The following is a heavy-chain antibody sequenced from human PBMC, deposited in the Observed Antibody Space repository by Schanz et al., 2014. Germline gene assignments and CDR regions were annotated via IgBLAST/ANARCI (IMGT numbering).Heavy chain of an antibody. D-gene: IGHD5-18*01. CDR2: ISWNGGFI. CDR3: AKMTTSMVYDMAV. V-gene: IGHV3-9*01. Sequence: EVLLVESGGDLVQPGRSLRLSCAASGFTFDEYGMHWVRQAPGKGLEWVSGISWNGGFIAYGDAVKGRFTISRDNAKNPLLLQMTSLRAEDTSLYYYAKMTTSMVYDMAVWAQGTAPTVSS. J-gene: IGHJ6*02. CDR1: GFTFDEYG.